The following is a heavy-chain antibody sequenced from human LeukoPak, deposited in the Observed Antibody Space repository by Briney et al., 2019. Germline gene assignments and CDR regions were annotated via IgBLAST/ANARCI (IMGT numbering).Heavy chain of an antibody. J-gene: IGHJ2*01. V-gene: IGHV4-34*01. CDR1: GGSFSGYY. Sequence: SETLSLTSAVYGGSFSGYYWSWIRQPPGKGLEWIGEINHSGSTNYNPSLKSRVTISVDTSKNQFSLKLSSVTAADTAVYYCARTKSRVGYQLRHWYFDLWGRGTLVTVSS. CDR3: ARTKSRVGYQLRHWYFDL. D-gene: IGHD2-2*01. CDR2: INHSGST.